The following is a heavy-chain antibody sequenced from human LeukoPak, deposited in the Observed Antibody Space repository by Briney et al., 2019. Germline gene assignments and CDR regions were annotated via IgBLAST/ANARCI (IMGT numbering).Heavy chain of an antibody. J-gene: IGHJ6*03. CDR3: ARGGRFLEWLPPAWDYYYYYMDV. CDR2: ISSSSSYI. Sequence: GGSLRLSCAASGFTFSSYSMNWVRQAPGKGLEWVSSISSSSSYIYYADSVKGRFTISRDNAKNSLYLQMNSLRAEDTAVYYCARGGRFLEWLPPAWDYYYYYMDVWGKGTTVTVSS. V-gene: IGHV3-21*01. CDR1: GFTFSSYS. D-gene: IGHD3-3*01.